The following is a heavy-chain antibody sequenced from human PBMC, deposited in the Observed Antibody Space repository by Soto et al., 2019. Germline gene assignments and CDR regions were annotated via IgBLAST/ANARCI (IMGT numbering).Heavy chain of an antibody. J-gene: IGHJ5*02. D-gene: IGHD4-17*01. CDR1: GFTFSSYG. CDR2: IWYDGSNK. CDR3: ARDILVDGDYMTRLPYL. Sequence: PGGSLRLSCASSGFTFSSYGMHLVRQAPGKGLEWVAVIWYDGSNKYYADSVKGRFTISRDNSKNTLYLQMNSLRAEDTAVYYCARDILVDGDYMTRLPYLWGQGTLVTVSS. V-gene: IGHV3-33*01.